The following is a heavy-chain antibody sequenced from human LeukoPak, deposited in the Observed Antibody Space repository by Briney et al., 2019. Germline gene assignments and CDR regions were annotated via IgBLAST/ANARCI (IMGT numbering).Heavy chain of an antibody. CDR1: GFTFSSYS. V-gene: IGHV3-21*01. J-gene: IGHJ4*02. CDR3: ARGKDSSSWYYGGSGWYSDY. D-gene: IGHD6-13*01. CDR2: ISSSSSYI. Sequence: GGSLRLSCAASGFTFSSYSMNWVRQAPGKGLEWVSSISSSSSYIYYADSVKGRFTISRDNAKNSLYLQMSSLRAEDTAVYYCARGKDSSSWYYGGSGWYSDYWGQGTLVTVSS.